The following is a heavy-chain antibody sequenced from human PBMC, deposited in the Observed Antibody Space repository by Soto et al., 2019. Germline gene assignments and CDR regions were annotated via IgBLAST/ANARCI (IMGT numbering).Heavy chain of an antibody. Sequence: QVQLVQSGAEVKKPGASVKVSCKASGYTFTSYGISWVRQAPGQGLEWMGWISAYNGNTNYAQKLQGRVTMTTDTSTSTAYMELRSLRSDDTAVYYCARDWEAYCRGGSCYSDYWGQGTLVTVSS. CDR3: ARDWEAYCRGGSCYSDY. J-gene: IGHJ4*02. CDR1: GYTFTSYG. D-gene: IGHD2-15*01. CDR2: ISAYNGNT. V-gene: IGHV1-18*01.